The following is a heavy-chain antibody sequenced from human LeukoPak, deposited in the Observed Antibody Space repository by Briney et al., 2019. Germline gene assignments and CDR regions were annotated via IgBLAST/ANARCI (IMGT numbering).Heavy chain of an antibody. CDR3: AREPGTATGY. CDR2: IYPNTGGT. D-gene: IGHD1-1*01. J-gene: IGHJ4*02. Sequence: ASVKVSCKASVYTFTGYYLHWVRQAPGQGLEWMGWIYPNTGGTKSTQKFQGRVSMTRDTAISTAYMEINRLTSDDTAVYYCAREPGTATGYWGQGTLVTVSP. V-gene: IGHV1-2*02. CDR1: VYTFTGYY.